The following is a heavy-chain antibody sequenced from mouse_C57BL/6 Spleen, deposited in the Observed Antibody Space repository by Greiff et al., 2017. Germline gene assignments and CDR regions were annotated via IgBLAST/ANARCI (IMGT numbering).Heavy chain of an antibody. CDR3: ARDRGGDYDGDYFDY. CDR1: GFTFSDYY. Sequence: EVQLVESEGGLVQPGSSMKLSCTASGFTFSDYYMAWVRQVPEKGLEWVANSNYDGSSTYYLDSLKSRFIISRDNAKNILYLQMSSLKSEDTATYYCARDRGGDYDGDYFDYWGQGTTLTVSS. CDR2: SNYDGSST. V-gene: IGHV5-16*01. J-gene: IGHJ2*01. D-gene: IGHD2-4*01.